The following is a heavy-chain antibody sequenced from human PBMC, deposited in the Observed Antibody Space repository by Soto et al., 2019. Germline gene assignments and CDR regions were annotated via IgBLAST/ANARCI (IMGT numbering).Heavy chain of an antibody. D-gene: IGHD7-27*01. Sequence: SATLSLTCAVYGGSFSGYYWSWIRQPPGNGLEWIGEINHSGSTNYNPSLKSRVTISVDTSKNQLSLKLTYVPAADTAVYYCERGSASGVVSGAFDIWGQGTMVT. CDR3: ERGSASGVVSGAFDI. V-gene: IGHV4-34*01. CDR1: GGSFSGYY. CDR2: INHSGST. J-gene: IGHJ3*02.